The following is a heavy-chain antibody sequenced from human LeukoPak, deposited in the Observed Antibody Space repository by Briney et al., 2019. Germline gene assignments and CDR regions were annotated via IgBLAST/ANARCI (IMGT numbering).Heavy chain of an antibody. V-gene: IGHV1-69*01. Sequence: SVKVSCKASGGTFSSYAISWVRQAPGQGLEWMGGIIPIFGSANYAQNFQGRVTITADESTTTAYMELSSLRSEDTAVYYCARSEQFPYYMDVWGKGTTVTVSS. CDR2: IIPIFGSA. J-gene: IGHJ6*03. CDR1: GGTFSSYA. D-gene: IGHD6-19*01. CDR3: ARSEQFPYYMDV.